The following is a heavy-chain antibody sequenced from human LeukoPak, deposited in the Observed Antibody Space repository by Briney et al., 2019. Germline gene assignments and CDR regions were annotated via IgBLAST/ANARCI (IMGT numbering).Heavy chain of an antibody. Sequence: PGGSLRLSCAASGFTFDDYAMHWVRQAPGKGLVWVSRINSDGSNTRYADSVKGRFTFSRDNAKNTLYLQMNSLRAEDTAVYYCARVEVGAYYFDYWGQGTLVTVSS. J-gene: IGHJ4*02. CDR2: INSDGSNT. CDR1: GFTFDDYA. V-gene: IGHV3-74*01. CDR3: ARVEVGAYYFDY. D-gene: IGHD1-26*01.